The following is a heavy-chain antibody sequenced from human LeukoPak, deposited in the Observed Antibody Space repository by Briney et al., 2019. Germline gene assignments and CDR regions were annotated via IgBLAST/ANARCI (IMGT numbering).Heavy chain of an antibody. J-gene: IGHJ4*02. CDR3: ARASVYSSSSPFDY. D-gene: IGHD6-6*01. Sequence: GASVKVSCKASGYTFTSYGISWVRQAPGQGLEWMGWISAYNGNTNYAQKLQGRVTMTRDTSTSTVYMELSSLRSEDTAVYYCARASVYSSSSPFDYWGQGTLVTVSS. CDR1: GYTFTSYG. CDR2: ISAYNGNT. V-gene: IGHV1-18*01.